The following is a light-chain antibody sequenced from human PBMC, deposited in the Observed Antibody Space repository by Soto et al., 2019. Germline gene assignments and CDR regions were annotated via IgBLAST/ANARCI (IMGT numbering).Light chain of an antibody. Sequence: EIVMTQSPATLSVSPGDRATLSCRASQSVSSNLAWYQQKPGHAPRLLIYGASTRATGIPARFSGSGSGTEFTLTISSLQSEDFAVYYCQQYNNWPPWTFGQGTKLEIK. J-gene: IGKJ2*02. CDR1: QSVSSN. CDR3: QQYNNWPPWT. V-gene: IGKV3-15*01. CDR2: GAS.